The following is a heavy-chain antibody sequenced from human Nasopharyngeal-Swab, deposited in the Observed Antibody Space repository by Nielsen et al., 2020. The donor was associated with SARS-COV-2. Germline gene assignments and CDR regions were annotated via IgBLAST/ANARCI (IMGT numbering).Heavy chain of an antibody. CDR2: IYYSGST. J-gene: IGHJ4*02. V-gene: IGHV4-59*01. Sequence: WIRQPPGKGLEWIGYIYYSGSTNYNPSLKSRVTISVDTSKNQFPLKLSSVTAADTVVYYCARKVGPWGYSTSWGQGTLVTVSS. D-gene: IGHD6-13*01. CDR3: ARKVGPWGYSTS.